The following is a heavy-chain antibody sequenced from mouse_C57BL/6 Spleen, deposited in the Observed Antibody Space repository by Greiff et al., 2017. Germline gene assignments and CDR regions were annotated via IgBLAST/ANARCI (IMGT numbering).Heavy chain of an antibody. J-gene: IGHJ4*01. CDR2: ILPSNGGT. V-gene: IGHV1-9*01. CDR1: GYTFTGYW. Sequence: VQLQQSGAELMKPGASVKLSCKATGYTFTGYWIEWVKQRPGHGLEWIGEILPSNGGTSYNQKFKGKATLTAETSSNTAYMQLSSLTTEDSAVYYCARRTVLDYCSVDYWGQGTTLTVSS. CDR3: ARRTVLDYCSVDY. D-gene: IGHD1-1*01.